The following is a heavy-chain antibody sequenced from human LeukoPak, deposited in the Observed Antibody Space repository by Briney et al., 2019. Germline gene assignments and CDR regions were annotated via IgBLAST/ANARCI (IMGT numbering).Heavy chain of an antibody. V-gene: IGHV3-30-3*01. CDR3: ARSPEVPVAGTVGLDY. D-gene: IGHD6-19*01. CDR1: GFTFSSYA. J-gene: IGHJ4*02. Sequence: GGSLRLSCAASGFTFSSYAMHWVRQAPGKGLEWVAVISYDGSNKYYADSVKGRFTISRDNSKNTLYLQMNSLRAEDTAVYYCARSPEVPVAGTVGLDYWGQGTLVTVSS. CDR2: ISYDGSNK.